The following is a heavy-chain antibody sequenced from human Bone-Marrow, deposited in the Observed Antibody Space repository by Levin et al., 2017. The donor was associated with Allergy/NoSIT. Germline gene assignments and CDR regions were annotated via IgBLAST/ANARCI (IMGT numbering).Heavy chain of an antibody. CDR2: IRSKAYGGTT. V-gene: IGHV3-49*04. J-gene: IGHJ5*02. D-gene: IGHD2-15*01. Sequence: GGSLRLSCTASGFTFGDYAMSWVRQAPGKGLEWVGFIRSKAYGGTTEYAASVKGRFTISRDDSKSIAYLQMNSLKTEDTAVYYCTRDPCSGGSCYRNWFDPWGQGTLVTVSS. CDR3: TRDPCSGGSCYRNWFDP. CDR1: GFTFGDYA.